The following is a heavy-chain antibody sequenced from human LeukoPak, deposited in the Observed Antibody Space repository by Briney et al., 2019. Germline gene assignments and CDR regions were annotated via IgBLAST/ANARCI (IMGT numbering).Heavy chain of an antibody. Sequence: PGGSLRLSCAASGFTFSSYAMSWVRQAPEKGLEWVSAISGGGGSTYYADSVKGRFTISRDNSKNTLYLQMNSLKAEDTAVYYCAKAIVVVPAAIRAFDYWGQGTLVTVSS. V-gene: IGHV3-23*01. J-gene: IGHJ4*02. CDR3: AKAIVVVPAAIRAFDY. D-gene: IGHD2-2*01. CDR1: GFTFSSYA. CDR2: ISGGGGST.